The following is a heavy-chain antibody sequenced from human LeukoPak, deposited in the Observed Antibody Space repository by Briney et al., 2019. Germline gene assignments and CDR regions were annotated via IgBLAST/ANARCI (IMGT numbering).Heavy chain of an antibody. Sequence: SVKVSCKASGGTFSSYAISWVRQAPGQGLEWMGGIIPIFGTANYAQKFQGRVTITRDTSASTAYMELSSLRSEDTAVYYCARAGYYDFWSGYYTGTAAFDIWGQGTMVTVSS. CDR3: ARAGYYDFWSGYYTGTAAFDI. V-gene: IGHV1-69*05. CDR1: GGTFSSYA. J-gene: IGHJ3*02. D-gene: IGHD3-3*01. CDR2: IIPIFGTA.